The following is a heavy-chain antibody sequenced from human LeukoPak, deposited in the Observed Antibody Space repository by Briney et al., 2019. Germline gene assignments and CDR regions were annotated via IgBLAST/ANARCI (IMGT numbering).Heavy chain of an antibody. Sequence: PGRSLRLSCAASGFTFSSYAMHWVRQAPGKGLEWVAVISYDGSNKYYADSVKGRFTISRDNFKNTLYLQMNSLRAEDTAVYYCARALLWFGEPDYWGQGTLVTVSS. D-gene: IGHD3-10*01. CDR1: GFTFSSYA. V-gene: IGHV3-30-3*01. CDR2: ISYDGSNK. CDR3: ARALLWFGEPDY. J-gene: IGHJ4*02.